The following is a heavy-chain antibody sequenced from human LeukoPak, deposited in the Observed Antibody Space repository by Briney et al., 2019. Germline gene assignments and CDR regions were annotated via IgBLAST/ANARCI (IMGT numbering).Heavy chain of an antibody. CDR2: ISASGGST. D-gene: IGHD3-3*01. Sequence: GGSLRLSCAASGFTFSDYYMSWFRQAPGKGLEWVSVISASGGSTHYADSVKGRFTISRDNSKNTLYLQMNSLRPEDTAIYYCARSNDFWSGPLRNYYYYMDVWGKGTTVTVSS. J-gene: IGHJ6*03. CDR3: ARSNDFWSGPLRNYYYYMDV. V-gene: IGHV3-23*01. CDR1: GFTFSDYY.